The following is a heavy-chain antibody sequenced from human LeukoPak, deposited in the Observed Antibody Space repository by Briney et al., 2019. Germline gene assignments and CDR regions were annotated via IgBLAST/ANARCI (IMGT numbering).Heavy chain of an antibody. CDR3: ARVDTAMASFDY. J-gene: IGHJ4*02. CDR2: IIPIFGTT. CDR1: GGTFNSYA. V-gene: IGHV1-69*06. D-gene: IGHD5-18*01. Sequence: SVKVSCKASGGTFNSYAISWVRQAPGQGLEWMGGIIPIFGTTNYARKFRGRVTLTADKSTRTAYMELSSLRSEDTAVYYCARVDTAMASFDYWGQGTLVTVSS.